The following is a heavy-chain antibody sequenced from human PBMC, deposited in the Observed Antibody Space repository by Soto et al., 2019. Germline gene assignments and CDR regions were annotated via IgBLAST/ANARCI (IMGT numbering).Heavy chain of an antibody. J-gene: IGHJ4*02. CDR2: IHYSGST. V-gene: IGHV4-61*08. CDR1: GGCY. Sequence: GGCYWSLIRQPPGKGLEWIGFIHYSGSTNYNPSLKSRVTMSVDTSKNQFSLKLTSVNAADTAVEYCTRRGEAHKNAHRGQRTLDTVSP. D-gene: IGHD2-2*01. CDR3: TRRGEAHKNAH.